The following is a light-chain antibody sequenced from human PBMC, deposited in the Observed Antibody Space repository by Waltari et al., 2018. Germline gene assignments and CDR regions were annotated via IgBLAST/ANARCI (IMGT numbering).Light chain of an antibody. CDR1: QTVRTTY. J-gene: IGKJ4*01. CDR3: QQYDISPLT. CDR2: GAS. V-gene: IGKV3-20*01. Sequence: EIVLTQSPGTLSLSTGARAPLSCRASQTVRTTYLAWYQQRPGQAPTLLIYGASSRATGVPDRFSGSGSGTDFSLTISSLEPEDFAVYYCQQYDISPLTFGGGTKVEIK.